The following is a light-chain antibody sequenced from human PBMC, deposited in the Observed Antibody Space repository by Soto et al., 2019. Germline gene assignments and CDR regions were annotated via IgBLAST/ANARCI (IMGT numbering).Light chain of an antibody. CDR1: QSISNW. J-gene: IGKJ4*01. CDR2: DAS. Sequence: DIQMTQSPSTLSASVGDRVTITCRASQSISNWLAWYQQKPGKAPKVLIYDASSLESGVPSRFSGSGAGTEFTLTISSLQPDDFATYYCQQYNSYLLTFGGGTKVDI. V-gene: IGKV1-5*01. CDR3: QQYNSYLLT.